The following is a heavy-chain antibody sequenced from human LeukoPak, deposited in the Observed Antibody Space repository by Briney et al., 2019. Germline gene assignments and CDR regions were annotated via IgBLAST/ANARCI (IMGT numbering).Heavy chain of an antibody. J-gene: IGHJ3*02. CDR1: GFTFSSYA. CDR3: ARHSSSYTTFDI. V-gene: IGHV4-34*01. D-gene: IGHD6-13*01. CDR2: INHSGST. Sequence: GSLRLSCAASGFTFSSYAMNWVRQAPGKGLEWIGEINHSGSTNYNPSLKSRVTISVDTSKNQFSLKLSSVTAADTAVYYCARHSSSYTTFDIWGQGTMVTVSS.